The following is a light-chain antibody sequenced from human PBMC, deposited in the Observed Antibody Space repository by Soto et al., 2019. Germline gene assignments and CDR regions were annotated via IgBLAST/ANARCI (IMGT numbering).Light chain of an antibody. V-gene: IGLV2-14*01. CDR3: GSYTSNNFYV. CDR2: EVS. Sequence: QSVLTQPASVSGSPGQSITISCTGTSSDISDYNYVSWYQQHPGKAPKLMIYEVSDRPSGLSNRFSGSKSGNTASLTISRLQPEDEADYYCGSYTSNNFYVFGTGTKVTVL. CDR1: SSDISDYNY. J-gene: IGLJ1*01.